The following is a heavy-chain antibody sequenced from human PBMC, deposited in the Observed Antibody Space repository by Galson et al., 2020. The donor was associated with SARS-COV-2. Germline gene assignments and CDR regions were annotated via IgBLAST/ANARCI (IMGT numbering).Heavy chain of an antibody. D-gene: IGHD4-17*01. V-gene: IGHV3-23*01. CDR1: GFTFSSYA. CDR3: AKRGGDYVDYYYYYGMDV. J-gene: IGHJ6*02. Sequence: GGSLRLSCAASGFTFSSYAMSWVRQAPGKGLEWVSAISGSGGSTYYADSVKGRFTISRDNSKNTLYLQMNSLRAEDTAVYYCAKRGGDYVDYYYYYGMDVWGQGTTVTVSS. CDR2: ISGSGGST.